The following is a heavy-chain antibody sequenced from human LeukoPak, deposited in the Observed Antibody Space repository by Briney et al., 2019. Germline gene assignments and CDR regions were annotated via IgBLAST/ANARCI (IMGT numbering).Heavy chain of an antibody. J-gene: IGHJ4*02. V-gene: IGHV4-59*01. CDR3: ARPWGTSPSD. D-gene: IGHD3-16*01. CDR2: ISNRGST. Sequence: SETLSLTCIVSGGSISRYYWSWIRQPPGKGLEWIGYISNRGSTSYNPSLKSRVTISVDASKNQFSLKLTSVTAADTAVYYCARPWGTSPSDWGQGTLVTVSS. CDR1: GGSISRYY.